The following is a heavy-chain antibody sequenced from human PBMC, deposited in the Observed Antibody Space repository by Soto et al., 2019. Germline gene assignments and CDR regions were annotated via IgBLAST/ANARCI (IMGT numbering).Heavy chain of an antibody. V-gene: IGHV3-30-3*01. Sequence: GGSLRLSCAASGFTFSSYAMHWVRQAPGKGLEWVAVISYDGSNKYYADSVKGRFTISRDNSKNTLYLQMNSLRAEDTAVYYCARDHRDTDNPPALDYWGQGTLVTVSS. CDR3: ARDHRDTDNPPALDY. CDR2: ISYDGSNK. D-gene: IGHD1-20*01. J-gene: IGHJ4*02. CDR1: GFTFSSYA.